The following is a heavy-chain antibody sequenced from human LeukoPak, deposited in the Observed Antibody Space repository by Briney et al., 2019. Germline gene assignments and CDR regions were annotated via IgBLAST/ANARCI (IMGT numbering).Heavy chain of an antibody. CDR2: IYYSGGT. Sequence: SETLSLTCTVSGGSISSYYWSWIRQPPGKGLEWIGYIYYSGGTSYNPSLKSRLTISSDTSNNQFSLKLSSVTAADTAVYYCARGLVGLDYWGQGTLVTVSS. CDR3: ARGLVGLDY. D-gene: IGHD2-21*01. J-gene: IGHJ4*02. CDR1: GGSISSYY. V-gene: IGHV4-59*12.